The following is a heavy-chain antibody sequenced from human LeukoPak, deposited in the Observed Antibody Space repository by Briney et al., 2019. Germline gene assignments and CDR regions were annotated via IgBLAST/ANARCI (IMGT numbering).Heavy chain of an antibody. D-gene: IGHD5-18*01. CDR1: GYTFTSYG. V-gene: IGHV1-18*01. J-gene: IGHJ5*02. CDR3: ARDRYHRVQLWFRPPSGWFDP. CDR2: ISAYNGNT. Sequence: ASVKVSCKASGYTFTSYGISWVRQAPGQGLEWMGWISAYNGNTNYAQKLQGGVTMTTDTSTSTAYMELRSLRSDDTAVYYCARDRYHRVQLWFRPPSGWFDPWGQGTLVTVSS.